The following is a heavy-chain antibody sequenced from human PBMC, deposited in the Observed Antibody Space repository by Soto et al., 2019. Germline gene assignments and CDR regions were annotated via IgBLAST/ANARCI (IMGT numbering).Heavy chain of an antibody. CDR2: IYWNDDK. D-gene: IGHD2-21*02. CDR3: VNSRDSSPSDY. J-gene: IGHJ4*02. V-gene: IGHV2-5*01. Sequence: SGPTLVNPTQTLTLTCTFSGFSLTTFGMGVGWIRQPPGKAMEWLSLIYWNDDKRYSPSLKSRLTITKDTSKNLVVLTMTNMDPVDTATYYCVNSRDSSPSDYWGQGTLVTVSS. CDR1: GFSLTTFGMG.